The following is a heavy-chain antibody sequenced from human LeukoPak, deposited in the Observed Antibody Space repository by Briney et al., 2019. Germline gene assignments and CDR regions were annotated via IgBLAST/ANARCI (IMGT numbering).Heavy chain of an antibody. V-gene: IGHV4-61*01. D-gene: IGHD2-8*01. J-gene: IGHJ3*02. Sequence: MPSETLSLTCTVSGGSVSSGSDYWSWIRQPPGKGLEWIGYVYYSGSTNYNPSLRSRVTISVDTSKNQFSLRLSSVTAADTAVYYCARAYGPGDAFDIWGQGTMVTVSS. CDR1: GGSVSSGSDY. CDR3: ARAYGPGDAFDI. CDR2: VYYSGST.